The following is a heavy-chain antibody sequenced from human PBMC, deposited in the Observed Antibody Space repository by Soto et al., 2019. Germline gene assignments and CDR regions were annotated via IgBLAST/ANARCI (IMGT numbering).Heavy chain of an antibody. J-gene: IGHJ3*02. V-gene: IGHV3-74*01. Sequence: GVLRLSCAASGFTLSSFWMHWVRQAPGKGLVWVSRINSDGSGASYADFVEGRFTISRDNAKNTVYFQMNSLREEDTAVYYCIRDYGEAGSTNAFDIWGQGTMVTVSS. D-gene: IGHD3-10*01. CDR1: GFTLSSFW. CDR2: INSDGSGA. CDR3: IRDYGEAGSTNAFDI.